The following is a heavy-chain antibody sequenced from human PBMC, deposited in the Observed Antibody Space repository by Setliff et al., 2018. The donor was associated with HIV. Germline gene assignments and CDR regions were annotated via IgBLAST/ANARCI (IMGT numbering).Heavy chain of an antibody. Sequence: AGGSLRLSCVASGFTFTNAWVNWVRQAPGTGLEWVGRFKTDGGTTDYAAPVKGRFTISRDDSKTTLYLQMNSLKTEDTAMYYCATGGGRYLHEWAYWGQGTLVT. D-gene: IGHD3-10*01. V-gene: IGHV3-15*01. CDR2: FKTDGGTT. J-gene: IGHJ4*02. CDR1: GFTFTNAW. CDR3: ATGGGRYLHEWAY.